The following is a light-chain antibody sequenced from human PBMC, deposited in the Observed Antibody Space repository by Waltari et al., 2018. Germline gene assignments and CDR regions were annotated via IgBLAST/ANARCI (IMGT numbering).Light chain of an antibody. Sequence: EILMTQSPATMSLSPGERATFSCRASQNVGSDLAWYQQRRGQPPRLLIYGASNRATGVPARFGGSGSGTEFGLTISGLESDDFAVYYCQHYNNWPPGITFGQGTRLE. CDR3: QHYNNWPPGIT. J-gene: IGKJ5*01. V-gene: IGKV3-15*01. CDR1: QNVGSD. CDR2: GAS.